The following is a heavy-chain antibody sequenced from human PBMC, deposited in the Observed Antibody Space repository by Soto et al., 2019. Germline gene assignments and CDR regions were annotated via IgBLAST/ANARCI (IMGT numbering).Heavy chain of an antibody. V-gene: IGHV3-23*01. CDR3: IKSSRTLGDS. CDR2: IGTSGGDT. J-gene: IGHJ4*02. D-gene: IGHD6-13*01. CDR1: GFTFSNFA. Sequence: EVQLLESGGGLVQPGGSLRLSCAASGFTFSNFAMSWVRQAPGKGLELVSAIGTSGGDTYYADSVKGRFTISRDNSKNTLYLQLSSLRAEDTAVYYAIKSSRTLGDSWGQGTLVTVSS.